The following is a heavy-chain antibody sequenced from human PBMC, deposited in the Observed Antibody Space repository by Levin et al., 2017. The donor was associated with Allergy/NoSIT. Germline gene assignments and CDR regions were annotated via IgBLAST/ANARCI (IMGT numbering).Heavy chain of an antibody. D-gene: IGHD6-13*01. V-gene: IGHV3-30*18. Sequence: GGSLRLSCAASGFTFSSYGMHWVRQAPGKGLEWVAVIAYDGSNKYYADSVKGRFTISRDNSENTLYLQMNSLRAEDTAMYYCAKDGGYSSDNWGQGTLVTVSS. CDR1: GFTFSSYG. J-gene: IGHJ4*02. CDR2: IAYDGSNK. CDR3: AKDGGYSSDN.